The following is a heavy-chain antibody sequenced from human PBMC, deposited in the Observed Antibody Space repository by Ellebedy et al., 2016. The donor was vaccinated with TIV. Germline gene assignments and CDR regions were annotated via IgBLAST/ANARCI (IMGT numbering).Heavy chain of an antibody. CDR1: GFTFSSYA. D-gene: IGHD3-22*01. CDR3: ATSAVGHSHGYYFDY. V-gene: IGHV3-30-3*01. J-gene: IGHJ4*02. Sequence: GESLKISCTVSGFTFSSYAIHWVRLAPGKGLEWVTLISYDGSEKYNADSVKGRFTISRDNSKNTVYLQMNSLRDEDTAVYYCATSAVGHSHGYYFDYWGQGTLVTVSA. CDR2: ISYDGSEK.